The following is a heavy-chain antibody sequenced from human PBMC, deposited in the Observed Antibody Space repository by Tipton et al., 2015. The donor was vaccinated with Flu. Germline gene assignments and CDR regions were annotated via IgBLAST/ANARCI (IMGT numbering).Heavy chain of an antibody. CDR3: ARPTVPAGFDP. CDR1: GDSVTSGTFY. J-gene: IGHJ5*02. V-gene: IGHV4-61*01. Sequence: TLSLTCTVSGDSVTSGTFYWSWVRQPPGQGLEWVGFVYYRGSTNYNPSLEGRVAISLDSSKNLFSLKLTSVTAADTAVYFCARPTVPAGFDPWGPGTLVTVSS. CDR2: VYYRGST.